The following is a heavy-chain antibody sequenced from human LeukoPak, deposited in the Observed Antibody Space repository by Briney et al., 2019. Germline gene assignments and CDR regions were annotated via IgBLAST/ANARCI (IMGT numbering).Heavy chain of an antibody. CDR1: GGSISSYY. J-gene: IGHJ4*02. Sequence: PSETLSLTCTVSGGSISSYYWSWIRQPPGKGLEWIGEINHSGSTNYNPSLKSRVTISVDTSKNQFSLKLSSVTAADTAVYYCASRTYYDSSGYYTLFDYWGQGTLVTVSS. V-gene: IGHV4-34*01. CDR2: INHSGST. D-gene: IGHD3-22*01. CDR3: ASRTYYDSSGYYTLFDY.